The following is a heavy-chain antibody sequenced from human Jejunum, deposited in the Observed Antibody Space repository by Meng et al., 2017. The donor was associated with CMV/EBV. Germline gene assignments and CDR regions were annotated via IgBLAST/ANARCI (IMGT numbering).Heavy chain of an antibody. V-gene: IGHV3-74*01. CDR1: GFALQIAW. J-gene: IGHJ4*02. CDR3: VRDLTGIRDY. CDR2: TNSDENIT. D-gene: IGHD2-8*02. Sequence: LVESGGVLVNPWRSLGHSFASSGFALQIAWISQVLQATGKGMEWVGRTNSDENITSYADSVKGRFTITGDNAKNTLYIQMNSLNAGDSAVDYGVRDLTGIRDYWGQGTLVTVSS.